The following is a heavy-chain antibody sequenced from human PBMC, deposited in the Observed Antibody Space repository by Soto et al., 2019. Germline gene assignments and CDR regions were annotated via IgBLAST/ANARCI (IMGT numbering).Heavy chain of an antibody. CDR2: IYYSGST. D-gene: IGHD3-3*01. V-gene: IGHV4-59*01. J-gene: IGHJ4*02. CDR3: ASSQEYYDFWSGYPSYYFDY. Sequence: PSETLSLTCTVSGGSISSYYWSWIRQPPGKGLEWTGYIYYSGSTNYNPSLKSRVTISVDTSKNQFSLKLSSVTAADTAVYYCASSQEYYDFWSGYPSYYFDYWGQGTLVTVSS. CDR1: GGSISSYY.